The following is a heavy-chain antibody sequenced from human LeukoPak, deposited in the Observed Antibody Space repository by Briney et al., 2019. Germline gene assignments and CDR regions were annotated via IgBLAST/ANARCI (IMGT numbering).Heavy chain of an antibody. CDR2: ISGSGDYT. V-gene: IGHV3-23*01. J-gene: IGHJ4*02. Sequence: GGSLRLSCAASGFTFSSYAMSWVRQAPGKGLEWVSGISGSGDYTYYPDSVKGRFTISRDNSKNTLYLQMNSLRAEDTALYYFAMALDYWGQGTLVTVSS. CDR3: AMALDY. CDR1: GFTFSSYA.